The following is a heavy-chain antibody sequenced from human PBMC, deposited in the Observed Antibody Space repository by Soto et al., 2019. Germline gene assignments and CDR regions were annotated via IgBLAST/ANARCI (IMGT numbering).Heavy chain of an antibody. D-gene: IGHD2-2*01. J-gene: IGHJ3*02. CDR2: ISGSGVST. CDR3: AKCYCISTMCQAPAAKSTGGFEI. Sequence: EPQLLESGGGLGHPGGSLRLSCAASGFTFSSYAMSWVRQAPGKGLEWVAAISGSGVSTYYADSVRGRSTISRDNSKKTVGLQMNCLRAEDRAVYYCAKCYCISTMCQAPAAKSTGGFEIWGQGTLVTVSS. CDR1: GFTFSSYA. V-gene: IGHV3-23*01.